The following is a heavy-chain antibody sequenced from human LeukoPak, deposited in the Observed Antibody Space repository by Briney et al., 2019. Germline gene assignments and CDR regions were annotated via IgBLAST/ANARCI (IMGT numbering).Heavy chain of an antibody. J-gene: IGHJ4*02. Sequence: SETLSLTCAVSGYSISSGYYWGWIRQPPGKGLVWIGSIYHSGSTYYNPSLKSRVTISVDTSKNQFSLKLSSVTAADTAVYYCARLRTSCCIDYWGQGTLVTVSS. CDR1: GYSISSGYY. D-gene: IGHD2-2*01. CDR2: IYHSGST. CDR3: ARLRTSCCIDY. V-gene: IGHV4-38-2*01.